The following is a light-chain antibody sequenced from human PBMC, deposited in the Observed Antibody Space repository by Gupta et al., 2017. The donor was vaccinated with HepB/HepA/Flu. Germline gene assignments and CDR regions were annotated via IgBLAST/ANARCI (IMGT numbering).Light chain of an antibody. CDR1: SSNIGNDN. CDR3: VGWDGSLSGYV. CDR2: KNY. Sequence: QSVLIQPPPASGTPGQSVTISCSGSSSNIGNDNVYWYQQLPETAPKLLIYKNYQRPSGVSDRFSGSKSGTSASLAISGLRSEDEADYYCVGWDGSLSGYVFGTGTKVTVL. J-gene: IGLJ1*01. V-gene: IGLV1-47*01.